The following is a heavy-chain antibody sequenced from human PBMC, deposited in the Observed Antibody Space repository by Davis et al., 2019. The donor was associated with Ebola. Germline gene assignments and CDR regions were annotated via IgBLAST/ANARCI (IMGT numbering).Heavy chain of an antibody. CDR2: MNPNSGNT. Sequence: ASVKVSCKASRYTFTSYDINWVRQATGQGLEWMGWMNPNSGNTGYAQKLQGRVTMTTDTSTSTAYMELRSLRSDDTAVYYCARDRVVTTVTTPTNWFAPWGQGTLVTVSS. V-gene: IGHV1-8*01. D-gene: IGHD4-17*01. J-gene: IGHJ5*02. CDR1: RYTFTSYD. CDR3: ARDRVVTTVTTPTNWFAP.